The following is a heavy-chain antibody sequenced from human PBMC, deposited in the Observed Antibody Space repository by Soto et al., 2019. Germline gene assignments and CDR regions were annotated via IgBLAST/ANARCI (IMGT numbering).Heavy chain of an antibody. CDR1: GYTFAAYC. CDR3: ESGPHYGGNYMYVFDA. D-gene: IGHD4-17*01. Sequence: QVQLVQSGAEVKKPGASVRVSCKTSGYTFAAYCIHWIRQAPGQGLEWMGWINPTSGGTVYAQNFDDSVTMTRATSITAANEQLKMRNSDATALYYCESGPHYGGNYMYVFDAWGQGTPITVSS. CDR2: INPTSGGT. J-gene: IGHJ4*02. V-gene: IGHV1-2*02.